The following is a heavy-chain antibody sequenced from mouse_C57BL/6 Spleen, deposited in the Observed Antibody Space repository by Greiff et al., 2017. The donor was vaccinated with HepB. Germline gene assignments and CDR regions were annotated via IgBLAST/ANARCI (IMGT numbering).Heavy chain of an antibody. CDR2: ISSGSSTI. V-gene: IGHV5-17*01. CDR3: AKAYYTLYYFDY. Sequence: EVKLMESGGGLVKPGGSLKLSCAASGFTFSDYGMHWVRQAPEKGLEWVAYISSGSSTIYYADTVKGRFTISRDNAKNTLFLQMTSLRSEDTAMYYCAKAYYTLYYFDYWGQGTTLTVSS. J-gene: IGHJ2*01. CDR1: GFTFSDYG. D-gene: IGHD2-12*01.